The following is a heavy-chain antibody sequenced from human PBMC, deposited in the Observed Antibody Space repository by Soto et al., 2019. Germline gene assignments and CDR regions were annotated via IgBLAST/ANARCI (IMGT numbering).Heavy chain of an antibody. CDR2: IYTSGST. CDR1: GGSISSYY. D-gene: IGHD3-3*01. Sequence: ASETLSLTCTVSGGSISSYYWSWIRQPAGKGLEWIGRIYTSGSTNYNPSLKSRVTMSVDTSKSQFSLKLSSVTAADTAVYYCARDQRVTIFGVVTQRRTYGMDVWGQGTTVTVSS. CDR3: ARDQRVTIFGVVTQRRTYGMDV. V-gene: IGHV4-4*07. J-gene: IGHJ6*02.